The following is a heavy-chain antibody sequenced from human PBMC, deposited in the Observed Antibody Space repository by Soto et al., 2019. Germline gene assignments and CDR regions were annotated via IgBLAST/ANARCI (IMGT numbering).Heavy chain of an antibody. V-gene: IGHV1-2*02. J-gene: IGHJ5*02. Sequence: ASVKVSCKASGYTFTGYYMHWVQQAPGQGLEWMGWINPNSGGTNYAQKFQGRVTMTRDTSISTAYMELSRLRSDDTAVYYCARGRRIAARPYPTNNWFDPWGQGTLVTVSS. CDR1: GYTFTGYY. CDR2: INPNSGGT. CDR3: ARGRRIAARPYPTNNWFDP. D-gene: IGHD6-6*01.